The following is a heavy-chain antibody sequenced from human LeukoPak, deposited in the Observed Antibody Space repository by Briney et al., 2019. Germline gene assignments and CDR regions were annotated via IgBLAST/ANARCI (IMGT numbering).Heavy chain of an antibody. D-gene: IGHD3-10*01. CDR1: GFTFSSYS. CDR3: VRAMVRGRDYFDY. J-gene: IGHJ4*02. V-gene: IGHV3-21*01. CDR2: ISSSSSYI. Sequence: GGSLRLSCAASGFTFSSYSMNWVRQAPGKGLEWVSSISSSSSYIYYADSVKGRFTISRDNAKNSLYLQMNSLRAEDTAVYYCVRAMVRGRDYFDYWGQGTLVTVSS.